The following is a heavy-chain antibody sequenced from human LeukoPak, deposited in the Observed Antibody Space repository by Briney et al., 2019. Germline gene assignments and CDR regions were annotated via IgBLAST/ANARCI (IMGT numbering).Heavy chain of an antibody. CDR2: ISAYNGNT. V-gene: IGHV1-18*01. Sequence: GASVKVSCKASGYTFTSYGISWVRQAPGQGLEWMGWISAYNGNTNYAQKLQGRVTMTTDTSTSTAYMELRSLRSDDTAVYYCARAIVDIVATVHFDYWGQGTLVTVSS. CDR3: ARAIVDIVATVHFDY. CDR1: GYTFTSYG. J-gene: IGHJ4*02. D-gene: IGHD5-12*01.